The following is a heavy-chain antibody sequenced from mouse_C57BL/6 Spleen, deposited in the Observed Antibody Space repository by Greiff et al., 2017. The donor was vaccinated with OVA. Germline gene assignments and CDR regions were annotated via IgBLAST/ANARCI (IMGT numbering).Heavy chain of an antibody. CDR2: IDPENGDT. J-gene: IGHJ2*01. V-gene: IGHV14-4*01. D-gene: IGHD1-1*01. CDR1: GFNIKDDY. Sequence: EVQLVESGAELVRPGASVKLSCTASGFNIKDDYMHWVKQRPEQGLEWIGWIDPENGDTEYASKFQGKATITADTSSNTAYLQLSSLTSEDTAVYYCTTGVTTVVARTYYFDYWGQGTTLTVSS. CDR3: TTGVTTVVARTYYFDY.